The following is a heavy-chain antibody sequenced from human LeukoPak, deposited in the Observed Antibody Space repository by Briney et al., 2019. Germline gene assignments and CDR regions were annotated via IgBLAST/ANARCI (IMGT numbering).Heavy chain of an antibody. CDR1: GFSVSDYW. CDR2: IKQDGSEK. J-gene: IGHJ5*02. V-gene: IGHV3-7*01. CDR3: VRDGGTDWYDP. Sequence: GGSLRLSCAASGFSVSDYWMTWVPQAPGKGLEWVANIKQDGSEKTYVDSVKGRFTISRDNAKNSLYLQMNSLRVEDTAMYYCVRDGGTDWYDPWGQGTLVTVFS. D-gene: IGHD3-16*01.